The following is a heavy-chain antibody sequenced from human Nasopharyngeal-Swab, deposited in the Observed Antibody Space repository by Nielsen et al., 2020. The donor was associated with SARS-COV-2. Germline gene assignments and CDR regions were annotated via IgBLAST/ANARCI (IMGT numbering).Heavy chain of an antibody. CDR2: MNPNSGNT. J-gene: IGHJ3*02. D-gene: IGHD2-2*01. Sequence: VRQAPGQGLEWMGWMNPNSGNTGYAQEFQGRVTMTRNTSISTAYMELSSLRSEDTAVYYCARGVTGTVVVPAATDGGGGDDAFDIWGQGTMVTVSS. CDR3: ARGVTGTVVVPAATDGGGGDDAFDI. V-gene: IGHV1-8*01.